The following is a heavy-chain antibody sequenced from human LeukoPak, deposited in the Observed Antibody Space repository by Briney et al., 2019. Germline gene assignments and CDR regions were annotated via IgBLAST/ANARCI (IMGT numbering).Heavy chain of an antibody. J-gene: IGHJ4*02. V-gene: IGHV3-11*04. CDR1: GFTFSYFY. CDR2: ISSSGSTI. CDR3: ARSVVAATETFDY. D-gene: IGHD2-15*01. Sequence: KPGGSLRLSCAASGFTFSYFYMSWIRQAPGKGLEWVSYISSSGSTIFYADSVKGRFTISRDNAKNSLYLQMNSLRAEDTAVYYCARSVVAATETFDYWGQGTLVTVSS.